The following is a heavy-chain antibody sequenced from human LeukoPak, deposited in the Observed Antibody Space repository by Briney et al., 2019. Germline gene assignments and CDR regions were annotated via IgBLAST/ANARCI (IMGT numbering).Heavy chain of an antibody. CDR2: IYPGDSDT. CDR1: GYSFTSYW. J-gene: IGHJ4*02. CDR3: ARSSTWSSSGWSFDY. D-gene: IGHD6-19*01. Sequence: PGESLKISCKGSGYSFTSYWIGWVRQMPGKGLEWMGIIYPGDSDTRYSPSFQGQVTISADKSISTAYLQWSSLKASDTAMYYCARSSTWSSSGWSFDYWGQGTLVTVSS. V-gene: IGHV5-51*01.